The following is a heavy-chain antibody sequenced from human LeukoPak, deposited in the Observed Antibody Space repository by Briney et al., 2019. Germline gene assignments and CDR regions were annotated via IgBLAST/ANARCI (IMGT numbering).Heavy chain of an antibody. CDR1: GFTLSGFW. J-gene: IGHJ4*02. Sequence: GGSLRLSCAASGFTLSGFWMHWIRQAPGKGLXXLSPINRDGSSADYADSVKGRFTISRDNARSTLDLQMNSLRVEDTAVYYCARVDSNGWALEYWGQGTLVTVSS. V-gene: IGHV3-74*01. D-gene: IGHD3-22*01. CDR3: ARVDSNGWALEY. CDR2: INRDGSSA.